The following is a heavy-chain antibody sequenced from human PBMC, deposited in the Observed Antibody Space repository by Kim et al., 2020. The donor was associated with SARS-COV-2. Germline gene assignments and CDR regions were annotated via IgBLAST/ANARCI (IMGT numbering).Heavy chain of an antibody. J-gene: IGHJ5*02. D-gene: IGHD2-2*01. V-gene: IGHV3-23*01. Sequence: GRFTISRDNSKNTLYLQMNSLRAEDTAVYYCAKDLYCSSTSCYAGSWFDPWGQGTLVTVSS. CDR3: AKDLYCSSTSCYAGSWFDP.